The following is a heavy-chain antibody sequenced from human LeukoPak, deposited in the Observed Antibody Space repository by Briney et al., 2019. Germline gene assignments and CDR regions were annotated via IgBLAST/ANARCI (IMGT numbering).Heavy chain of an antibody. Sequence: PSETLSLTCAVSGYSISSGYYWGWIRQPPGKGLEWIGSIYHSGSTYYNPSLKSRVTISVDTSKNQFSLKLSSVTAADTAVYYCARDMHWGLGWFDPWGQGTLVTVSS. CDR3: ARDMHWGLGWFDP. CDR1: GYSISSGYY. V-gene: IGHV4-38-2*02. J-gene: IGHJ5*02. CDR2: IYHSGST. D-gene: IGHD7-27*01.